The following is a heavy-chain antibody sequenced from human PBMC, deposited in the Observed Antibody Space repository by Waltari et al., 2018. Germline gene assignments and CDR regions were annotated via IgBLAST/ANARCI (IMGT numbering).Heavy chain of an antibody. V-gene: IGHV3-53*01. CDR2: IYSGGST. J-gene: IGHJ6*02. CDR3: ARENQIAGTPGYYYGMDV. CDR1: GFTVSSNY. D-gene: IGHD3-10*01. Sequence: EVQLVESGGGLIQPGGSLRLSCAASGFTVSSNYMSWVRQAPGQGLEWVSVIYSGGSTYYADSVKGRFTISRDNSKNTLYLQMNSLRAEDTAVYYCARENQIAGTPGYYYGMDVWGQGTTVTVSS.